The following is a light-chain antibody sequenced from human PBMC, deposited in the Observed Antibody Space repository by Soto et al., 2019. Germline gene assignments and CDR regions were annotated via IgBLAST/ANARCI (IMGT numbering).Light chain of an antibody. V-gene: IGKV1-5*01. CDR2: DAS. CDR3: QQYNSYWT. J-gene: IGKJ1*01. CDR1: QSISSY. Sequence: DIQMIQSPSSLSASVGDRVTITCRASQSISSYLNWYQQKPGKAPKLLIYDASSLESGVPSRFSGSGSGTEFTLTISSLQPDDFATYYCQQYNSYWTFGQGTKV.